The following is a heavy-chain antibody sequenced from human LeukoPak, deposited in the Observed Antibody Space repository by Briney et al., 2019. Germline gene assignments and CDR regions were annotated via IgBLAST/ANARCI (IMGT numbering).Heavy chain of an antibody. Sequence: GGSLRISCAASGFTFSSYGMPWVRQAPGKGLEWVAVIWYDGSNKYYADSVKGRFTISRDNSKNTLYLQMNSLRAEDTAVYYCARGYDPYFDYWGQGTLVTVSS. V-gene: IGHV3-33*01. J-gene: IGHJ4*02. CDR3: ARGYDPYFDY. D-gene: IGHD3-3*01. CDR2: IWYDGSNK. CDR1: GFTFSSYG.